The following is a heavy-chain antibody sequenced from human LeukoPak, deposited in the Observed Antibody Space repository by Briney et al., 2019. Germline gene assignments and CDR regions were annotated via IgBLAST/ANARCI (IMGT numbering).Heavy chain of an antibody. V-gene: IGHV3-21*01. Sequence: GGTLRLSCAASGFTFSSYSMNWVRQAPGKGLEWVSSISSSSSYIYYADSVKGRFTISRDNAKNSLYLQMNSLRAEDTAVYYCARHEATTRNFDYWGQGTLVTVSS. CDR1: GFTFSSYS. CDR2: ISSSSSYI. CDR3: ARHEATTRNFDY. J-gene: IGHJ4*02. D-gene: IGHD1-14*01.